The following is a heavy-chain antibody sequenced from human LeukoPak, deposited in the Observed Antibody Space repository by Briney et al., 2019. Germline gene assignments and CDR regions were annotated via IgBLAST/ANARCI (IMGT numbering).Heavy chain of an antibody. CDR1: GYTFTSYY. Sequence: ASVKVSCKASGYTFTSYYMHWVRQAPGQGLEWMGWINPNSGGTNYAQKFQGRVTMTRDTSISTAYMELSRLRSDDTAVYYCARASRLWFGDLNYYFDYWGQGTLVTVSS. J-gene: IGHJ4*02. CDR3: ARASRLWFGDLNYYFDY. D-gene: IGHD3-10*01. V-gene: IGHV1-2*02. CDR2: INPNSGGT.